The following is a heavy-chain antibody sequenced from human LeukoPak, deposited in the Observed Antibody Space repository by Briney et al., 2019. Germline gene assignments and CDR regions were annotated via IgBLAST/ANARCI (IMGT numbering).Heavy chain of an antibody. V-gene: IGHV1-18*01. J-gene: IGHJ3*02. Sequence: GASVKVSCKASGYTFTSYGISWVRQAPGQGLEWMGWISAYNGNTNYAQKLQGRVTMTTDTSTSTAYMELRSLRSDDTAVYYWARDKYSSSWYDAFDIWGQGTMVTVAS. CDR3: ARDKYSSSWYDAFDI. CDR1: GYTFTSYG. CDR2: ISAYNGNT. D-gene: IGHD6-13*01.